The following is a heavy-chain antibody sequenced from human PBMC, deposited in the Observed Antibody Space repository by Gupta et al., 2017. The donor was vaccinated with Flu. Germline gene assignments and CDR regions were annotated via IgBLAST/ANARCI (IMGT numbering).Heavy chain of an antibody. J-gene: IGHJ1*01. CDR1: GVTFSDCH. CDR2: IGSGGNT. D-gene: IGHD3-9*01. Sequence: EVQLVESGGGLVQPGGSLRLSCTASGVTFSDCHMSWVRQAPGRGLEWLSYIGSGGNTDYADSVRGRFTISRDNAKNSLYLQMNNLRDEDTAVYYCARDFDWAFQHWGQGILVTVSS. V-gene: IGHV3-48*03. CDR3: ARDFDWAFQH.